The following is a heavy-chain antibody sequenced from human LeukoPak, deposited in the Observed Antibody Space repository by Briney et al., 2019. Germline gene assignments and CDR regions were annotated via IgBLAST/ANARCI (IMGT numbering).Heavy chain of an antibody. CDR3: ARDPGGVDYGDYNPERAFDI. CDR2: IIPNFGTA. J-gene: IGHJ3*02. CDR1: GGTFSSYA. V-gene: IGHV1-69*13. D-gene: IGHD4-17*01. Sequence: GASVKVSCKASGGTFSSYAISWVRQAPGQGLEWMGGIIPNFGTANYAQKFQGRVTITADESTSTAYMELSSLRSEDTAVYYCARDPGGVDYGDYNPERAFDIWGQGTMVTVSS.